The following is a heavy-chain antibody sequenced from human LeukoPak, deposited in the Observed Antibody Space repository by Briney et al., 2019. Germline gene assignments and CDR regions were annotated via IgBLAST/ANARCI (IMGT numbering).Heavy chain of an antibody. D-gene: IGHD3-16*01. CDR2: ITGTGHIT. V-gene: IGHV3-23*01. J-gene: IGHJ4*02. CDR1: GFTFSSYG. Sequence: PGGSLRLSCAASGFTFSSYGMSWVRQAPGKGLEWVSAITGTGHITYYADSVKGRFTISRDNSKNTLYLQMNSLRAEDTTLCYCARDRLGAMLFFDSWGQGTLVTVSS. CDR3: ARDRLGAMLFFDS.